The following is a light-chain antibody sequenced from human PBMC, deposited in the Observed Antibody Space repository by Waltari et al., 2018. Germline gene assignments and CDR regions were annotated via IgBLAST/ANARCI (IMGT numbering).Light chain of an antibody. CDR3: SSYTSSSTFV. CDR1: SSDVGGYNY. J-gene: IGLJ2*01. V-gene: IGLV2-14*01. Sequence: QSALTQPASVSGSPGQSITISCTGTSSDVGGYNYVSWYQQHPGKAPKLMIYDVSKRPSVVSNRVSGSKSGNTASLTISVLQAEDEADYYCSSYTSSSTFVFGGGTKLTVL. CDR2: DVS.